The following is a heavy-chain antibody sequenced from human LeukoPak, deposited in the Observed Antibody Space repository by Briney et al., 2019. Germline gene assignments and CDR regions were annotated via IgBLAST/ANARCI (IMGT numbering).Heavy chain of an antibody. D-gene: IGHD2-2*01. CDR1: GGSISSSSYY. CDR3: ARDGGVKFCSSTSCYFHY. J-gene: IGHJ4*02. CDR2: IYYSGST. V-gene: IGHV4-39*07. Sequence: PSETLSLTCTVSGGSISSSSYYWGWIRQPPGKGLEWIGSIYYSGSTYYNPSLKSRVTISVDTSKNQFSLKLSSVTAADTAVYYCARDGGVKFCSSTSCYFHYWGQGTLATVSS.